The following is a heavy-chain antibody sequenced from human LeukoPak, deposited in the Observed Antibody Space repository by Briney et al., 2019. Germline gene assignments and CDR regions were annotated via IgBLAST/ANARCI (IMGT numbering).Heavy chain of an antibody. CDR1: GFTFSSYG. V-gene: IGHV3-23*01. J-gene: IGHJ4*02. CDR2: VSGTGSST. D-gene: IGHD6-19*01. CDR3: AARLVLGCYSSRWYLEY. Sequence: GGSLRLSCAASGFTFSSYGMRWVGQAPGKGREWGSAVSGTGSSTYYADSGKGRFTISRDNCKNMLDLQMNRLRAEDTAVYYCAARLVLGCYSSRWYLEYWGQGTLVTVSS.